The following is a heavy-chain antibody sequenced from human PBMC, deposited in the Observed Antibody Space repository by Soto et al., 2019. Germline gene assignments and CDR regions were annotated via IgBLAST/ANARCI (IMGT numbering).Heavy chain of an antibody. V-gene: IGHV3-23*01. CDR1: GFTFSSYA. CDR2: ISGSGGST. D-gene: IGHD2-2*01. CDR3: AKVANGVVVVPAAIRGFV. Sequence: PGGSLRLSCAASGFTFSSYAMSWVRQAPGKGLEWVSAISGSGGSTYYADSVKGRFTISRDNSKNTLYLQMNSLRAEDTAVYYCAKVANGVVVVPAAIRGFVWGQGTTVTVSS. J-gene: IGHJ6*02.